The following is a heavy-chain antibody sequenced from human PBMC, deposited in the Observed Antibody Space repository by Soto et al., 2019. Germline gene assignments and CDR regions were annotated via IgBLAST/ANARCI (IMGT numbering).Heavy chain of an antibody. Sequence: SETLSLTCAVYGGSFSGYYWSWIRQPPGKGLEWIGEINHSGSTNYNPSLKSRVTISVDTSKNQFSLKLSSVTAADTAVYYCARGKPYYDSSGYYYILDYWGQGTLVTVSS. V-gene: IGHV4-34*01. CDR1: GGSFSGYY. J-gene: IGHJ4*02. CDR3: ARGKPYYDSSGYYYILDY. CDR2: INHSGST. D-gene: IGHD3-22*01.